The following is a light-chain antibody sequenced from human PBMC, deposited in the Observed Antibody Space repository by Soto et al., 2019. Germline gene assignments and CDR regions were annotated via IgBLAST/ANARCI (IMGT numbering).Light chain of an antibody. CDR1: SSDVGGYNY. V-gene: IGLV2-14*01. J-gene: IGLJ1*01. CDR2: DVS. Sequence: QSALTQPASVSGSPGQSITISCTGTSSDVGGYNYVSWYQQHPGKAPKLMIYDVSNRPSGVSNRFSGSKSGNTASLTISGLQAEDEADYYCTSYTSIIPYVFGTGTKSPS. CDR3: TSYTSIIPYV.